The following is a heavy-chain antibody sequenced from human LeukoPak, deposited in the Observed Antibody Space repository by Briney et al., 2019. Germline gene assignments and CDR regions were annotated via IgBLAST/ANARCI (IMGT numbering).Heavy chain of an antibody. CDR3: AREAYCSGGSCYSGRAFDI. CDR2: ISGSGGST. Sequence: GGSLRLSCAASGFTFSSYAMSWVRQAPGKGLEWVSAISGSGGSTYYADSVKGRFTISRDNAKNTLYLQMNSLRAEDTAVYYCAREAYCSGGSCYSGRAFDIWGQGTMVTVSS. D-gene: IGHD2-15*01. J-gene: IGHJ3*02. CDR1: GFTFSSYA. V-gene: IGHV3-23*01.